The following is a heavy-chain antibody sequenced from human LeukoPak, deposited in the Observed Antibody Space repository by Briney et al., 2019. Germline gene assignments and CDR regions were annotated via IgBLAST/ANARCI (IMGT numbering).Heavy chain of an antibody. CDR3: ARDGRLLNYNMDV. J-gene: IGHJ6*03. CDR1: GFTFSSSA. D-gene: IGHD2-15*01. Sequence: GGSLRLSCTTSGFTFSSSAMSWVRQAPGKGLEWVSSISSSSSYIYYADSVKGRFTISRDNAKKSMYLQMNSLRAEDTAVYYCARDGRLLNYNMDVWGKGTTVTVSS. CDR2: ISSSSSYI. V-gene: IGHV3-21*01.